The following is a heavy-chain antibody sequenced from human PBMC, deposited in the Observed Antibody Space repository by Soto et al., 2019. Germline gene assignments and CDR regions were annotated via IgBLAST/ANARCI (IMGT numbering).Heavy chain of an antibody. J-gene: IGHJ6*02. D-gene: IGHD5-18*01. Sequence: ASVKVSCKASGYTFTGYHMHWVRQAPGQGLEWMGWINPNSGGTNYAQKFQGWVTMTRDTSISTAYMELSRLRSDDTAVYYCARCRGYSYGPYYYGMDVWGQGTTVTVSS. CDR3: ARCRGYSYGPYYYGMDV. V-gene: IGHV1-2*04. CDR1: GYTFTGYH. CDR2: INPNSGGT.